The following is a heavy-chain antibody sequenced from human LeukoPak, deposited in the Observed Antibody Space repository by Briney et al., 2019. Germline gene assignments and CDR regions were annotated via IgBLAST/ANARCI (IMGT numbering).Heavy chain of an antibody. CDR1: GYTFTSYY. CDR2: INPSGGST. Sequence: ASVKVSCKASGYTFTSYYMHWVRQAPGQGLEWMGIINPSGGSTSYAQKFQGRVTMTRDMSTSTAYMELSSLRSEDTAVYYCARVPLPLYYYDSSGGNAFDIWGQGTMVTVSS. CDR3: ARVPLPLYYYDSSGGNAFDI. V-gene: IGHV1-46*01. J-gene: IGHJ3*02. D-gene: IGHD3-22*01.